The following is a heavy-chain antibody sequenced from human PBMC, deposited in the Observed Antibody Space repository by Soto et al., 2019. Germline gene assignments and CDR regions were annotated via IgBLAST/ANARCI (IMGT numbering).Heavy chain of an antibody. Sequence: QVPLQESGPRLVRPSGTLSLTCTVSSGSITSANWWSWVRQPPGRGLEWIGEIYHSGSTNYNLSLKSRATLPVDKSKNQFSLSLSSVTAADTAIYYCARRGGGVVLAATTPFDYWGQGTLVTVSS. CDR1: SGSITSANW. D-gene: IGHD2-15*01. J-gene: IGHJ4*02. CDR3: ARRGGGVVLAATTPFDY. CDR2: IYHSGST. V-gene: IGHV4-4*02.